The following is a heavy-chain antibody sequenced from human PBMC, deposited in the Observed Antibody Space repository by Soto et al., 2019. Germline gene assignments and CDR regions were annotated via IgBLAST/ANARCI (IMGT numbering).Heavy chain of an antibody. V-gene: IGHV1-69*06. J-gene: IGHJ5*02. D-gene: IGHD2-2*02. CDR2: IIPIFGTA. Sequence: ASVKVSCKASGGTFSSYAISWVRQAPGQGLEWMGGIIPIFGTANYAQKFQGRVTITADKSTSTAYMELSSLRSEDTAVYYCARVVVPAAITGTPYNWFHPWGQGTLVTVSS. CDR3: ARVVVPAAITGTPYNWFHP. CDR1: GGTFSSYA.